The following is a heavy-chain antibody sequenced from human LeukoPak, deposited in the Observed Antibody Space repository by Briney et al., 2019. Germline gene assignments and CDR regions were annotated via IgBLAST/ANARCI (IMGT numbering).Heavy chain of an antibody. J-gene: IGHJ4*02. Sequence: GGSLRLSCAASGFTFSSYWMSWVRQAPGKGLEWVANIKQDGSEKYYVDSVKGRFTISRDNAKNSLYLQMNSLRAEDTAVYYCARISDVIRFLEWTFDYWGQGALVTVSS. CDR1: GFTFSSYW. V-gene: IGHV3-7*01. CDR2: IKQDGSEK. D-gene: IGHD3-3*01. CDR3: ARISDVIRFLEWTFDY.